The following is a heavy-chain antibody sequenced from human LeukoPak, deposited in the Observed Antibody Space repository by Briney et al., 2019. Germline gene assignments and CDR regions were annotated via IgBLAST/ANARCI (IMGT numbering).Heavy chain of an antibody. CDR3: ARHETWSGYSNPHDY. V-gene: IGHV4-39*01. CDR2: IYYSGST. D-gene: IGHD3-3*01. CDR1: RGSISSSSYY. J-gene: IGHJ4*02. Sequence: SETLSLTCSVSRGSISSSSYYWGWIRQPPGKGLEWIGSIYYSGSTYYNSSLESRVTISVDTSKNQFSLKLSSVTAADTAVYYCARHETWSGYSNPHDYWGQGTLVTVSS.